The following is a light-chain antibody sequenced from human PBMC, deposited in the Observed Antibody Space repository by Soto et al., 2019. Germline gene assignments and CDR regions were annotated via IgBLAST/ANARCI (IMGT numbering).Light chain of an antibody. CDR2: QAS. CDR1: QSVSGW. J-gene: IGKJ2*01. CDR3: QHYNDYSYT. V-gene: IGKV1-5*03. Sequence: DIPMTQSPSTLSASVGDRVAITCRASQSVSGWLAWYQQKPGKVPKLLIYQASTLEDGVPSRFSGSGSGTEFTLTISSLQPDDSATYYCQHYNDYSYTFGPGTNFEIK.